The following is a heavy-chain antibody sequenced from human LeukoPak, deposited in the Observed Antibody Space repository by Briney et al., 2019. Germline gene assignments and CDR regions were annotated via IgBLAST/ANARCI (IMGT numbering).Heavy chain of an antibody. Sequence: SETLSLTCTVSGGSISSGSYYWGWIRQPPGKGLEWIGNIYYSGSTYYNPSLKSRVSTSVDTSKNQFSLKLTSVTAADTAVYYCARAPEYGLYYFDYWGQGTPVTVSS. J-gene: IGHJ4*02. CDR2: IYYSGST. CDR1: GGSISSGSYY. D-gene: IGHD1-14*01. CDR3: ARAPEYGLYYFDY. V-gene: IGHV4-39*07.